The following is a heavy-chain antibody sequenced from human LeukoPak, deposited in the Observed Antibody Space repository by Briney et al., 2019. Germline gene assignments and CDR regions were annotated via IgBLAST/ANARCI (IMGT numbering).Heavy chain of an antibody. CDR1: GFTFSDYW. CDR3: ARATIFGVVSALGPLDS. CDR2: IKEDGSET. J-gene: IGHJ4*02. D-gene: IGHD3-3*01. V-gene: IGHV3-7*01. Sequence: GGSLRLSCAASGFTFSDYWMTWVRQAPGRGLECMANIKEDGSETYYVDSVEGRFTISRDNAKNSLYLQMNSLRAEDTAVHYCARATIFGVVSALGPLDSWGQGTLVTVSS.